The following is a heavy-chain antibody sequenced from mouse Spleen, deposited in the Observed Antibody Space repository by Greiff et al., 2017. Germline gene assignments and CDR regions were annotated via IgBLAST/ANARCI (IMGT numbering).Heavy chain of an antibody. Sequence: LKQPGAELVRPGSSVKLSCKASGYTFTSYWMHWVKQRPIQGLEWIGNIDPSDSETHYNQKFKDKATLTVDKSSSTAYMQLSSLTSEDSAVYYCARPYRYSWFAYWGQGTLVTVSA. CDR2: IDPSDSET. J-gene: IGHJ3*01. V-gene: IGHV1-52*01. CDR3: ARPYRYSWFAY. D-gene: IGHD2-14*01. CDR1: GYTFTSYW.